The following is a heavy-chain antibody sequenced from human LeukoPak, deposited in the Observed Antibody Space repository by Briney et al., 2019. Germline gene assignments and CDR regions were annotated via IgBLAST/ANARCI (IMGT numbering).Heavy chain of an antibody. CDR2: IYTSGST. D-gene: IGHD6-19*01. V-gene: IGHV4-4*07. CDR1: GGSISSYY. J-gene: IGHJ4*02. Sequence: PSETLSLTCTVSGGSISSYYWSWIRQPAGKGLEWIGRIYTSGSTNYNPSLKSRVTMSVDTSKNQFSLKLSSVTAADTAVYYCAGESIHSSGWPIDYWGQGTLVTVSS. CDR3: AGESIHSSGWPIDY.